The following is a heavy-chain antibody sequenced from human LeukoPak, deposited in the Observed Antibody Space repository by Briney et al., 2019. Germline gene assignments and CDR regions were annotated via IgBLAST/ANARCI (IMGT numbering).Heavy chain of an antibody. CDR2: IKQDGSEK. J-gene: IGHJ4*02. V-gene: IGHV3-7*01. D-gene: IGHD3-3*01. Sequence: GGSLRLSCAASGFTFSSCWMSWVRQAPGKGLEWVANIKQDGSEKYYVDSVKGRFTISRDNAKNSLYLQMNSLRAEDTAVYYCARGNDFWSGYYSYYFDYWGQGTLVTVSS. CDR1: GFTFSSCW. CDR3: ARGNDFWSGYYSYYFDY.